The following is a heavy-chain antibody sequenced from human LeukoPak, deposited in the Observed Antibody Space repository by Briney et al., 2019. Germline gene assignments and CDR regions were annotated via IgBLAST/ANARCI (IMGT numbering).Heavy chain of an antibody. V-gene: IGHV4-30-2*01. CDR1: GGSISSDTYS. J-gene: IGHJ6*02. CDR2: IYHSGST. Sequence: PSQTLSLTCAVSGGSISSDTYSWSWIRQPPGKGLEWIGYIYHSGSTYYNPSLKSRVTISVDRSKNQFSLKLSSVTAADTAVYYCASRRGAVVVPAAQLPLTYYYYGMDVWGQGTTVTVSS. CDR3: ASRRGAVVVPAAQLPLTYYYYGMDV. D-gene: IGHD2-2*01.